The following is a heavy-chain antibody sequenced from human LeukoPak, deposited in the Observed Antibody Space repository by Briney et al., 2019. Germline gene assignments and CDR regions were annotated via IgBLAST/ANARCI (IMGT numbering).Heavy chain of an antibody. J-gene: IGHJ4*02. CDR3: AKNPRLEGWIYFDS. CDR2: ISGSGGRI. D-gene: IGHD1-1*01. V-gene: IGHV3-23*01. CDR1: GFTFSSYS. Sequence: GGSLRLSCAASGFTFSSYSMSWVRQAPGKGLEWVSSISGSGGRIDYADSVKGRFTISRDNSKNTLSLQMNSLTAEDTAVYYCAKNPRLEGWIYFDSWGQGILVTVSS.